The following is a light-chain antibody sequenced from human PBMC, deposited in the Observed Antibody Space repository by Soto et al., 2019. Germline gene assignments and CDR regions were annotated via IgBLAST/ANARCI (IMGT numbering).Light chain of an antibody. CDR2: GAS. J-gene: IGKJ3*01. CDR1: QSVSSNY. CDR3: QQYGSSPFT. V-gene: IGKV3-20*01. Sequence: IVLTQSPGTLSLSPGERATLSCRASQSVSSNYLTWYQQKPGQAPRLLIYGASSRATGIPDRFSGSGPGTDFTLTISRLEPDDFAVYYCQQYGSSPFTFGPGTKVDIK.